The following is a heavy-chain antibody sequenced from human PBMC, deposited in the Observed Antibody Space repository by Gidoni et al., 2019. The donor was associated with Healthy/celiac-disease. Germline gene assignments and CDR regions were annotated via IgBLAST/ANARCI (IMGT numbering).Heavy chain of an antibody. Sequence: QVQLQESGPGLVKPSETLSLTCTVSGGSISSYYWSWIRQPPGKGLEWIGYIYYSGSTNYNPSLKSRVTISVDTSKNQFSLKLSSVTAADTAVYYCAISGIAVAGYFDYWGQGTLVTVSS. J-gene: IGHJ4*02. V-gene: IGHV4-59*08. CDR2: IYYSGST. D-gene: IGHD6-19*01. CDR1: GGSISSYY. CDR3: AISGIAVAGYFDY.